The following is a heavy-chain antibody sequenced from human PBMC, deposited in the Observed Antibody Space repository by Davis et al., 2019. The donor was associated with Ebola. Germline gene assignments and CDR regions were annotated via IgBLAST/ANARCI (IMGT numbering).Heavy chain of an antibody. J-gene: IGHJ5*02. CDR2: IYYSGST. D-gene: IGHD1-1*01. Sequence: SETLSLTCTVSGGSISSSSYYWGWIRQPPGKGLEWIGSIYYSGSTYYNPSLKSRVTISIDTSTNQFSLRLSSVTAADTAIYYCARRESTLFDPWGQGTLVTVSS. CDR3: ARRESTLFDP. V-gene: IGHV4-39*01. CDR1: GGSISSSSYY.